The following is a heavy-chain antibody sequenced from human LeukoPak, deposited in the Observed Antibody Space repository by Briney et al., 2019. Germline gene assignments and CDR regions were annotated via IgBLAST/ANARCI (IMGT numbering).Heavy chain of an antibody. D-gene: IGHD3-10*01. V-gene: IGHV3-74*01. J-gene: IGHJ4*02. CDR3: ATKRGSGSYLIDY. CDR2: INSDGSST. Sequence: PGGSLRLSCAASGFTFGSYWMHWVRQAPGKGLVWVSRINSDGSSTSYADSVKGRFTISGDNAKNTLYLQMNSLRAEDTAVYYCATKRGSGSYLIDYWGQGTLVTVSS. CDR1: GFTFGSYW.